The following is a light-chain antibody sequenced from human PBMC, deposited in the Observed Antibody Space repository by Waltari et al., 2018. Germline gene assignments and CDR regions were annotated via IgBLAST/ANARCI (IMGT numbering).Light chain of an antibody. CDR1: QGISST. J-gene: IGKJ4*01. CDR3: QQRTYWPPT. Sequence: EVVLTQSPATLSLSPGERVTLSCRASQGISSTLAWYQQKPGQAPRLLIFDASNRATGIPARFSGSGSGIDFTLTISTLEAEDSALYYCQQRTYWPPTFGGGTKVEIK. V-gene: IGKV3-11*01. CDR2: DAS.